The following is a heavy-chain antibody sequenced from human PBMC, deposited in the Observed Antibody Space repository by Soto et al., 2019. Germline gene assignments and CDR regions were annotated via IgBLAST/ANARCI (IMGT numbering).Heavy chain of an antibody. V-gene: IGHV1-69*06. D-gene: IGHD2-15*01. CDR2: IIPIFGTA. Sequence: SVKVSCKASGGTFSIYAISCVLQSPLQGLEWMGGIIPIFGTANYAQKFQGRVTITADKSTSTAYMELSSLRSEDTAVYYCARGVVVVVAATYFDYWGQGTLVTVSS. CDR3: ARGVVVVVAATYFDY. CDR1: GGTFSIYA. J-gene: IGHJ4*02.